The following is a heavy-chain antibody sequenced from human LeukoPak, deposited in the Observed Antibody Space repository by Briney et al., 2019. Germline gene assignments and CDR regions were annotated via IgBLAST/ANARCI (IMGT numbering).Heavy chain of an antibody. CDR3: ARVDYLYDGSIDY. V-gene: IGHV3-48*01. Sequence: GGSLRLSCAASGFTFSVYSMNWVRQAPGKGLEWVSYISSSNSAIYYADSVRGRFTISRDNANNSLYLQMNSLRAEDAAVYYCARVDYLYDGSIDYWGQGTLVTVSS. CDR1: GFTFSVYS. J-gene: IGHJ4*02. CDR2: ISSSNSAI. D-gene: IGHD4/OR15-4a*01.